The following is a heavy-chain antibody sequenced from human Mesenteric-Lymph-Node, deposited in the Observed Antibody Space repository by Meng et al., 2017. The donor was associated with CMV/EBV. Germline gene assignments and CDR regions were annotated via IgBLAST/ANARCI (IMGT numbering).Heavy chain of an antibody. CDR3: ANDYGSGSYRFDY. CDR1: GGSVSNGDHS. V-gene: IGHV4-30-2*01. D-gene: IGHD3-10*01. CDR2: IFYTGST. Sequence: VAGGSVSNGDHSGSWVRQQPGRGLELLGYIFYTGSTYYNPSLKGRVTMSMDRSKNQFSLKLTSVTAADTAVYYCANDYGSGSYRFDYWGQGTLVTVSS. J-gene: IGHJ4*02.